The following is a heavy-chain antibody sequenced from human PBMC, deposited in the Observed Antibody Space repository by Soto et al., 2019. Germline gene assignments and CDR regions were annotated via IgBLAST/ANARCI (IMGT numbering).Heavy chain of an antibody. CDR1: GFTFSSYG. V-gene: IGHV3-30*18. Sequence: QVQLVESGGGVVQPGRSLRLSCAASGFTFSSYGMHWVRQAPGKGLEWVAVISYDGSNKYYADSVTGRFTISRDNSKNTLYLQMTSLRAEDTAVYYCAKDTYYYYYGMDVWGQGTTVTVSS. J-gene: IGHJ6*02. CDR3: AKDTYYYYYGMDV. CDR2: ISYDGSNK.